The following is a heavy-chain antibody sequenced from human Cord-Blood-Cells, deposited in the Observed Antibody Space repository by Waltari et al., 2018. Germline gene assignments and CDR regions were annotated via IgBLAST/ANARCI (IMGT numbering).Heavy chain of an antibody. Sequence: QVQLQQWGAGLLKPSETLSLTCAVYGGSFSGYYWSWIRQPPGKGLEWIGEINHSGSTHYNPSPKSRVTISVDTSKNQFSLKLSSVTAADTAVYYCARSKSGGYCSSTSCYSLDYWGQGTLVTVSS. CDR2: INHSGST. D-gene: IGHD2-2*03. CDR3: ARSKSGGYCSSTSCYSLDY. V-gene: IGHV4-34*01. J-gene: IGHJ4*02. CDR1: GGSFSGYY.